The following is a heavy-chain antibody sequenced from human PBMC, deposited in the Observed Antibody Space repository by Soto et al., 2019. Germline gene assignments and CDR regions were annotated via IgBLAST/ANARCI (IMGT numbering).Heavy chain of an antibody. D-gene: IGHD3-3*02. J-gene: IGHJ4*02. V-gene: IGHV3-23*01. Sequence: PVGSLRLSCAASGFTFSSYALNWVRQAPGKGPEWVAEISGSGTTTYYAPSVKGRFIISSGSSKNTLYLQMYSLRAEDTAIYYCAKSLSESFSLGEFNCWGQGALVTVSS. CDR1: GFTFSSYA. CDR3: AKSLSESFSLGEFNC. CDR2: ISGSGTTT.